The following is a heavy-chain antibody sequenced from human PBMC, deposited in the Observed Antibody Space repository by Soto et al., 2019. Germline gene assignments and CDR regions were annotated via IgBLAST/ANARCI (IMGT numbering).Heavy chain of an antibody. CDR3: ARGNPRYCSGGSCYPRAHYYYGMDV. J-gene: IGHJ6*02. CDR1: GYTFSSYD. CDR2: MTPNSGNT. D-gene: IGHD2-15*01. V-gene: IGHV1-8*01. Sequence: ASVKVSCKASGYTFSSYDINRVRQATGQGLEWKGWMTPNSGNTGYAQKFQGRVTMTRNTSIRTAYMELSSLRSEDTAVYYCARGNPRYCSGGSCYPRAHYYYGMDVWGQGTTVTVSS.